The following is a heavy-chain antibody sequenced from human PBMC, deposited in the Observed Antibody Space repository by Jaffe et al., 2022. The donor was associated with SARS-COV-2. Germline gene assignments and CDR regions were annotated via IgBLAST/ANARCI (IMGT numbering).Heavy chain of an antibody. D-gene: IGHD6-13*01. V-gene: IGHV1-18*01. CDR3: ARDRPWGSSSWYENYYYYYGMDV. Sequence: QVQLVQSGAEVKKPGASVKVSCKASGYTFTSYGISWVRQAPGQGLEWMGWISAYNGNTNYAQKLQGRVTMTTDTSTSTAYMELRSLRSDDTAVYYCARDRPWGSSSWYENYYYYYGMDVWGQGTTVTVSS. CDR1: GYTFTSYG. CDR2: ISAYNGNT. J-gene: IGHJ6*02.